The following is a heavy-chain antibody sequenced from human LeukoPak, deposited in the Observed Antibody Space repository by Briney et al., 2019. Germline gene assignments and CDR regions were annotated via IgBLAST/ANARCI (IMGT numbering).Heavy chain of an antibody. J-gene: IGHJ4*02. Sequence: ASVKVSCKASGFVFTSYGFTWVRQAPGQGLEWMGWISANDGKTHYSEKHQGRVTMSTDTVTSTAYMELRSLRSDGTAVYYCARELHVERDDYWGQGTLVTVSS. CDR3: ARELHVERDDY. D-gene: IGHD1-1*01. V-gene: IGHV1-18*01. CDR2: ISANDGKT. CDR1: GFVFTSYG.